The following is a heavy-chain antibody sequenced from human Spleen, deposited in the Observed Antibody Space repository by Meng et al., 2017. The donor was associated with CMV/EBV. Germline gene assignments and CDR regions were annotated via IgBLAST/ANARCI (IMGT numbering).Heavy chain of an antibody. CDR2: IHSDGSGT. Sequence: GGSLRLSCAASGFTFSSYAMHWVRQAPGKGLVWVSRIHSDGSGTTYADSVKGRFTISRDNAKNTLYLQMNSLRAEDTAVYYCARVEGYSNYDPFDYWGQGTLVTVSS. CDR1: GFTFSSYA. D-gene: IGHD4-11*01. V-gene: IGHV3-74*03. CDR3: ARVEGYSNYDPFDY. J-gene: IGHJ4*02.